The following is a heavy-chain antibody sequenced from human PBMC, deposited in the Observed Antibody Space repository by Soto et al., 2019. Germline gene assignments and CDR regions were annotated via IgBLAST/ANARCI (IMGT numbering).Heavy chain of an antibody. Sequence: QVQLQESGPGLVKPSETLSLSCTVSGGSISSYYWSWIRQPPGKGMEWIGYVHHSWGSTYNPSLQSRVAISLDTSKSQFSLKLTSVTATDTAVYYCARQGFGALHGLVDVWSQGTTVTVSS. V-gene: IGHV4-59*08. CDR1: GGSISSYY. CDR3: ARQGFGALHGLVDV. CDR2: VHHSWGS. D-gene: IGHD3-10*01. J-gene: IGHJ6*02.